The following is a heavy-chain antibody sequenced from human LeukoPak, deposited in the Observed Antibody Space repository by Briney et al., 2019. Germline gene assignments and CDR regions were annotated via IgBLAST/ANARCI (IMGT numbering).Heavy chain of an antibody. D-gene: IGHD4-11*01. V-gene: IGHV3-7*03. J-gene: IGHJ4*02. CDR3: AKDRDSNWYPYFEY. Sequence: GGSLRLSCVVPGFTFGSSWMSWVRQAPGKGLEWVTNIKQDGSEKYYVDSVKGRFTISRDNSRNSLYLDINSLRTEDTAVYYCAKDRDSNWYPYFEYWGQGTLITVSS. CDR2: IKQDGSEK. CDR1: GFTFGSSW.